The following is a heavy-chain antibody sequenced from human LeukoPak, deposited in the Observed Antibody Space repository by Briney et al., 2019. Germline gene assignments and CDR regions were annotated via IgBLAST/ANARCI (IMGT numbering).Heavy chain of an antibody. Sequence: ASVKVSCKASGYTFTSYDINWIRQAAGQGLEWVGWTSPNSGYTGYARKFQGRVTMTSKNSLNTVYMELSSLRSEDTAVYFCARFQRPFDYWGQGTLVTVSS. CDR2: TSPNSGYT. CDR3: ARFQRPFDY. V-gene: IGHV1-8*01. CDR1: GYTFTSYD. J-gene: IGHJ4*02.